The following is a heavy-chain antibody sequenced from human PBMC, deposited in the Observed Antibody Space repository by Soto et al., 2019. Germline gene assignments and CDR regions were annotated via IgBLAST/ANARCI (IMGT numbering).Heavy chain of an antibody. CDR1: GDTFNFYT. CDR3: ATSYGSGSRPFDY. V-gene: IGHV1-69*02. J-gene: IGHJ4*02. Sequence: QVQLVQSGAEVKKPGSSVKVSCKASGDTFNFYTISWVRQAPGQGLEWMGRIIPMLGMSNYAQKFQDRVTIIADKXTSTAYMQLSSLRSEDTDIYYCATSYGSGSRPFDYWGQGTLVTVSS. CDR2: IIPMLGMS. D-gene: IGHD3-10*01.